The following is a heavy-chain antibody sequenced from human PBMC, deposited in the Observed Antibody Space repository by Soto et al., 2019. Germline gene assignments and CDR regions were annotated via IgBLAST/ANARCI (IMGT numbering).Heavy chain of an antibody. CDR1: GYTFTSYG. CDR2: ISAYNGDT. D-gene: IGHD2-15*01. Sequence: QVQLVQSGAEVKRPGASVKVSCKASGYTFTSYGISWVRQAPGQGLEWMGWISAYNGDTNYAQKLQGRVTMTTDTSTSTAYMALRSLSSDDPAVYYCARVVVAATVDCYGIEVWGQGTTVTLS. J-gene: IGHJ6*02. CDR3: ARVVVAATVDCYGIEV. V-gene: IGHV1-18*01.